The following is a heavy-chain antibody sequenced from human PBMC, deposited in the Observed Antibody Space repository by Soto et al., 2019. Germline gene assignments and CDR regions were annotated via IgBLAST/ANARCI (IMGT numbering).Heavy chain of an antibody. J-gene: IGHJ5*02. CDR2: INPKSGGT. CDR1: GYTFSAYY. D-gene: IGHD6-13*01. V-gene: IGHV1-2*02. CDR3: VRRHVSATGIDWFDP. Sequence: ASVKVSCKTSGYTFSAYYMHWVRQAPGQGLEWMGWINPKSGGTLYAQKFQGRVTITRDTSMSTAYMELSSLRSDDTAVYYCVRRHVSATGIDWFDPWGQGTLVTVSS.